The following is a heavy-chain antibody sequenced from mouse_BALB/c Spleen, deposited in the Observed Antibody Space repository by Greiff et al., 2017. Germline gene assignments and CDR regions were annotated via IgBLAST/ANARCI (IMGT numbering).Heavy chain of an antibody. D-gene: IGHD1-2*01. CDR1: GFTFSSYW. CDR2: IRLKSDNYAT. CDR3: TRLRYFDV. J-gene: IGHJ1*01. Sequence: VQLKESGGGLVQPGGSMKLSCVASGFTFSSYWMSWVRQSPEKGLEWVAEIRLKSDNYATHYAESVKGKFTISRDDSKSRLYLQMNSLRAEDTGIYYCTRLRYFDVWGAGTTVTVCS. V-gene: IGHV6-6*02.